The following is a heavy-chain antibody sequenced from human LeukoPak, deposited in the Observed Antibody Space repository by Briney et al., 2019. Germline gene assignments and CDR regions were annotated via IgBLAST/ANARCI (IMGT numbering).Heavy chain of an antibody. CDR1: GGSFSSGAYY. Sequence: SETLSLTCSVSGGSFSSGAYYWSWIPPLPREGLEWIWYIHYSGSPYHNPSLKSRVSISVDTSKNQFSLKLSSVTAADTAVYYCARDSGYDSSGFYYGGFDPWGQGTLVTVSS. CDR2: IHYSGSP. J-gene: IGHJ5*02. D-gene: IGHD3-22*01. CDR3: ARDSGYDSSGFYYGGFDP. V-gene: IGHV4-31*03.